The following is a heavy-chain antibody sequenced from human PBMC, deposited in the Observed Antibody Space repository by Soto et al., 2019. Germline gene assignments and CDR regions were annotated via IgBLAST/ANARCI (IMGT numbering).Heavy chain of an antibody. V-gene: IGHV4-31*03. J-gene: IGHJ5*02. CDR2: IYYSGST. CDR1: GGSISSGGYY. D-gene: IGHD6-6*01. CDR3: ARYIAARPKWFDP. Sequence: QVQLQESGPGLVKPSQTLSLTCTVSGGSISSGGYYWSWIRQHPGKGLEWIGYIYYSGSTYYNPSIKSRVTISVDTSKNQFSLKLSSVTAADTAVYYCARYIAARPKWFDPWGQGTLVTVSS.